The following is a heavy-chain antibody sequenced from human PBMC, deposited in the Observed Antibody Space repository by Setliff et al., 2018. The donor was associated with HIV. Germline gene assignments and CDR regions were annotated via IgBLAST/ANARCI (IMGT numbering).Heavy chain of an antibody. CDR3: ARSEGQWLRPEGALCDY. Sequence: GASVKVSCKAPGYTFTSYDISWVRQAPGQGLEWMGWMSTYNGNTNYAQKVQGRVTMTTDTSTSTAYMELRSLRSDDTAVYYCARSEGQWLRPEGALCDYWGQGTLVTVSS. J-gene: IGHJ4*02. D-gene: IGHD5-12*01. V-gene: IGHV1-18*01. CDR2: MSTYNGNT. CDR1: GYTFTSYD.